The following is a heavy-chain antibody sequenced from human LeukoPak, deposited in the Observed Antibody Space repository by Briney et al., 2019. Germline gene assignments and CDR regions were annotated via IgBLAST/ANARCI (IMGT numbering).Heavy chain of an antibody. J-gene: IGHJ3*02. CDR2: IWYDGSNK. Sequence: PGGSLRLSCAASDFTSGSYSFHWVRQAPGKGLEWVAVIWYDGSNKYYADSVKGRFTISRDNSKNTLYLQMNSLRAEDTAVYYCARDVTYYYDSSGPIRTDAFDIWGQGTMVTVSS. D-gene: IGHD3-22*01. CDR3: ARDVTYYYDSSGPIRTDAFDI. V-gene: IGHV3-33*08. CDR1: DFTSGSYS.